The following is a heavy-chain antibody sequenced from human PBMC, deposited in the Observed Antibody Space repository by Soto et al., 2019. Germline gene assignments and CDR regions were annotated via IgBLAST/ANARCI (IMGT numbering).Heavy chain of an antibody. V-gene: IGHV1-69*13. CDR3: ARETRTEDYGGTRFDY. Sequence: SVKVSCKASGGTFSSYAISWVRQAPGQGLEWMGGIIPIFGTANYAQKFQGRVTITADESTSTAYMELSSLRSEDTAVYYCARETRTEDYGGTRFDYWGQGTLVTVSS. D-gene: IGHD4-17*01. CDR2: IIPIFGTA. CDR1: GGTFSSYA. J-gene: IGHJ4*02.